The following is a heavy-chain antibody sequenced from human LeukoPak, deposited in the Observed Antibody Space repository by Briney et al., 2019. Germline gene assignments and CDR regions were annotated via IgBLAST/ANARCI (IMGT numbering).Heavy chain of an antibody. V-gene: IGHV3-21*01. J-gene: IGHJ4*02. CDR2: ISSSSSYI. CDR1: GFTFSSYS. D-gene: IGHD3/OR15-3a*01. CDR3: ASSEGLDYFDY. Sequence: GGSLRLSCAASGFTFSSYSMNWVRQAPGKGLEWVSSISSSSSYIYYADSVKGRFTISRDNAKNSLYLQMNSLRAEDSAVYYCASSEGLDYFDYWGQGTLVTVSS.